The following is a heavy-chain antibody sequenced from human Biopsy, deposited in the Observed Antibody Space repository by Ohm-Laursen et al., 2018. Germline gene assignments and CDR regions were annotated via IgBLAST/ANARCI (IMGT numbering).Heavy chain of an antibody. CDR2: ISHGGNDD. D-gene: IGHD2-2*01. J-gene: IGHJ4*02. CDR3: ARTRLSIVIKPAAVVFDN. V-gene: IGHV3-30*03. CDR1: GFTFSNYG. Sequence: SLRLSCSASGFTFSNYGIHWVRQAPGKGLEWVALISHGGNDDYYADSVEGRFTVPRDNSKNTVVLQMNSLRPEDTAVYYCARTRLSIVIKPAAVVFDNWGQGTLVTVSS.